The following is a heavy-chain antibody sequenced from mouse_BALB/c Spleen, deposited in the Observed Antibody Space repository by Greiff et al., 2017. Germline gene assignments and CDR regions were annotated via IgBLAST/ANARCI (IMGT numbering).Heavy chain of an antibody. CDR3: ERVSYITTDTLDY. CDR1: GFTFSSYA. V-gene: IGHV5-9-4*01. D-gene: IGHD1-2*01. J-gene: IGHJ2*01. Sequence: EVQLVESGGGLVKPGGSLKLSCAASGFTFSSYAMSWVRQSPEKRLEWVAEISSGGSYTYYPDTVTGRFTISRDNAKNTLYLEMSSLRSEDTAMYYCERVSYITTDTLDYWGQGTTLTVSS. CDR2: ISSGGSYT.